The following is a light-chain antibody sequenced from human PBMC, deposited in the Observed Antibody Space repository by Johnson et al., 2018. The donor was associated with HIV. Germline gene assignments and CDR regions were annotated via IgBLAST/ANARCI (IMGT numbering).Light chain of an antibody. Sequence: QSVLTQSPSVSAAPGQMVSISCSGSSSNIGKNYVSWYQQFPGTAPKLLIHENKKRPSGIPDRFSGSKSGTSATLDLTGLQPGDEAEYYCGTWDSSLGAWVFGTGTKVTVL. CDR2: ENK. V-gene: IGLV1-51*02. CDR3: GTWDSSLGAWV. CDR1: SSNIGKNY. J-gene: IGLJ1*01.